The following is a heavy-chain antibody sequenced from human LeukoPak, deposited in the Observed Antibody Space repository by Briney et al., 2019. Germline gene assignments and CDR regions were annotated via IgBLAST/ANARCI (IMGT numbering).Heavy chain of an antibody. D-gene: IGHD4-23*01. CDR1: GYTFTSYD. CDR2: MNPNSGNT. V-gene: IGHV1-8*01. Sequence: ASVKVSCKASGYTFTSYDINWVRQATGQGLEWMGWMNPNSGNTGYAQKFQGRVAMTRNTSISTAYMELSSLRSEDTAVYYCARGLGGNRYYYYYYGMDVWGQGTTVTVSS. J-gene: IGHJ6*02. CDR3: ARGLGGNRYYYYYYGMDV.